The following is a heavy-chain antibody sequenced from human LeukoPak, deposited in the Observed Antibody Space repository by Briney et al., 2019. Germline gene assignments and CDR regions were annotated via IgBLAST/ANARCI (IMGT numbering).Heavy chain of an antibody. V-gene: IGHV4-61*02. CDR3: ARTFGSSSPIDY. CDR1: GGSISSGSYY. J-gene: IGHJ4*02. CDR2: IYTSGST. D-gene: IGHD6-13*01. Sequence: SETLSLTCTVSGGSISSGSYYWSWIRQPAWKGLEWIGRIYTSGSTNYNPSLKSRVTMSVDTSKNQFSLKLSSVTAADTAVYYCARTFGSSSPIDYWGQGTLVTVSS.